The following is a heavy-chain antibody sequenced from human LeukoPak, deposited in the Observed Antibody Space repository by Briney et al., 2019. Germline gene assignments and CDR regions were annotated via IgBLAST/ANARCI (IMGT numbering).Heavy chain of an antibody. CDR3: AKHGYCSGISCFFDF. V-gene: IGHV3-21*04. J-gene: IGHJ4*02. Sequence: GGSLRLSCAASGFSISTYTMNWVRQAPGKGLEWVSCISSSSNYIYYADSVKGRFTISRDSSKNTLYLQMNSLRAEDTALYYCAKHGYCSGISCFFDFWGQGTLVTVSS. D-gene: IGHD2-2*03. CDR2: ISSSSNYI. CDR1: GFSISTYT.